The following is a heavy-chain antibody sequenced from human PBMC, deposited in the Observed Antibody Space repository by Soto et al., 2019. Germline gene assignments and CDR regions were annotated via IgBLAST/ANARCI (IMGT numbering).Heavy chain of an antibody. D-gene: IGHD3-10*01. V-gene: IGHV1-18*01. Sequence: ASVKVSCKASGYTFTSYGISWVRQAPGQGLEWMGWISAYNGNTNYAQKLHGRVTMTTDTSTSTAYMELRSLRSDDTAVYYCASPYGSPLGAWFDPCGQGTLVTVSS. CDR2: ISAYNGNT. CDR1: GYTFTSYG. J-gene: IGHJ5*02. CDR3: ASPYGSPLGAWFDP.